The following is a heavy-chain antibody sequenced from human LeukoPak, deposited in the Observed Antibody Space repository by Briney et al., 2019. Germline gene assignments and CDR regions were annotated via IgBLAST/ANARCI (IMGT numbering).Heavy chain of an antibody. Sequence: GRSLRLSCAASGFTFSSYAMHWVRQAPGKGLEWVAVISYDGSNKYYADSVKGRFTISRDNSKNALYLQMNSLRAEDTAVYYCAREVDCSSTSCYASAGIDYWGQGTLVTVSS. D-gene: IGHD2-2*01. CDR3: AREVDCSSTSCYASAGIDY. J-gene: IGHJ4*02. V-gene: IGHV3-30-3*01. CDR2: ISYDGSNK. CDR1: GFTFSSYA.